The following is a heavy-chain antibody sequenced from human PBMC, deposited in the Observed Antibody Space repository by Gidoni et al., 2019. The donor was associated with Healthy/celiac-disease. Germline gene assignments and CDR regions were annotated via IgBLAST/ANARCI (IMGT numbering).Heavy chain of an antibody. Sequence: EVQLVESGGGLVKPGGSLRLSCAASGFTFSVYSLTWVRQAPGKGLEWVSSISSSSSYIYYADSVKGRFTISRDNAKNSLYLKMNSLRAEDTAVYYCARDPWDVVVVAATPVNWFDPWGQGTLVTVSS. D-gene: IGHD2-15*01. CDR1: GFTFSVYS. CDR3: ARDPWDVVVVAATPVNWFDP. V-gene: IGHV3-21*01. CDR2: ISSSSSYI. J-gene: IGHJ5*02.